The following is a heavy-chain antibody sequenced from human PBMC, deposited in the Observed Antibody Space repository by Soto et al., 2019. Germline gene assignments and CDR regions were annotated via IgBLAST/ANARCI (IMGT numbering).Heavy chain of an antibody. V-gene: IGHV3-21*01. CDR2: ISSTGSYI. Sequence: GSLRLSCAASGFTFSPYTMNWVRQAPGKGLEWVSSISSTGSYIYYADSVKGRFTISRDNAKKSLYLQMNSLRAEDTAVYYCAREGNRGGFDIWGQGTMVTVSS. D-gene: IGHD2-15*01. CDR1: GFTFSPYT. J-gene: IGHJ3*02. CDR3: AREGNRGGFDI.